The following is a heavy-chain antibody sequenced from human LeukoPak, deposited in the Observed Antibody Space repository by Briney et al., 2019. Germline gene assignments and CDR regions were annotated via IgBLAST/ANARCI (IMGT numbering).Heavy chain of an antibody. CDR1: GFTFSGSD. CDR2: IRSKPHSYTT. D-gene: IGHD2-15*01. V-gene: IGHV3-73*01. J-gene: IGHJ4*02. CDR3: TRQDCSGGSCSYVDY. Sequence: PGGSLKVSCAASGFTFSGSDMHWVRQASGKGPEWVGLIRSKPHSYTTVYAASVQGRFTISRDDSKNTAYLQMNSLKAEDTAVYYCTRQDCSGGSCSYVDYWGQGTLVTVSS.